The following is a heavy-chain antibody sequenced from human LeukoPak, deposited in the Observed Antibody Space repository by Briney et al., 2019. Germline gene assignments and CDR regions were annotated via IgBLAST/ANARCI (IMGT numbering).Heavy chain of an antibody. Sequence: ASVKVSCKASGYTFTSYDINWVRQAPGQGLEWMGWMNPNSGNTGYAQKFQGRVTMTRNTSIRTAYMELSSLRSEHTAVYYCARGLDSSGYYPDYWGQGTLVTVSS. D-gene: IGHD3-22*01. CDR1: GYTFTSYD. CDR2: MNPNSGNT. CDR3: ARGLDSSGYYPDY. V-gene: IGHV1-8*01. J-gene: IGHJ4*02.